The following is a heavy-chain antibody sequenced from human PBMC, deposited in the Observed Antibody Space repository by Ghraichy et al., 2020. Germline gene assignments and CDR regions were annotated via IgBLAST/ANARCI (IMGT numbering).Heavy chain of an antibody. D-gene: IGHD7-27*01. V-gene: IGHV4-34*01. J-gene: IGHJ3*02. CDR2: INHSGST. CDR1: GGSFSGYY. Sequence: SETLSLTCAVYGGSFSGYYWSWIRQPPGKGLEWIGEINHSGSTNYNPSLKSRVTISVDTSKNQFSLKLSSVTAADTAVYYCARSPNWGFVSHAFDIWGQGTMVTVSS. CDR3: ARSPNWGFVSHAFDI.